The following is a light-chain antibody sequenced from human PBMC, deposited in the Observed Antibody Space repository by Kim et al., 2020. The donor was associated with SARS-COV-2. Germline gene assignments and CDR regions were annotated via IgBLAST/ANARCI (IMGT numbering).Light chain of an antibody. Sequence: QSVLTQPPSVSGAPGQRVTISCTGSSSNIGAGYDVHWYQHLPGTAPKLLIYGNNNRPSGVPDRFSGSKSGTPASLTFTGLQAEDEADYYCQSYDSSLSAYVFGTGTKVTVL. CDR2: GNN. CDR3: QSYDSSLSAYV. J-gene: IGLJ1*01. CDR1: SSNIGAGYD. V-gene: IGLV1-40*01.